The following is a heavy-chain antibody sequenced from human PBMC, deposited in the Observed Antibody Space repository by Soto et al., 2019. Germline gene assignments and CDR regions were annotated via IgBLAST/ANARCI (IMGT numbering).Heavy chain of an antibody. CDR1: GYAFTTYG. D-gene: IGHD1-1*01. V-gene: IGHV1-18*01. CDR2: ISAHSGNT. Sequence: QVHLVQSGAEVKKPGASVKVSCKGSGYAFTTYGITWVRQAPGQGLEWMGWISAHSGNTNYAQKLQGRVTVTRDTSTSTAYMELRSLSSDDTAVYYCARGRYGDYWGQGAVVTVSS. CDR3: ARGRYGDY. J-gene: IGHJ4*02.